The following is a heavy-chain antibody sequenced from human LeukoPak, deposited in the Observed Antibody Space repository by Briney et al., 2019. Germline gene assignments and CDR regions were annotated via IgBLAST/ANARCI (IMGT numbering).Heavy chain of an antibody. CDR3: ARTAGSIAARRPDAFDI. CDR2: ISSSSSYI. D-gene: IGHD6-6*01. J-gene: IGHJ3*02. Sequence: GGSLRLSCAASGFTFSSYSMNWVRQAPGKGLEWVSSISSSSSYIYYADSVKGRFTISRDNAKNSLYLQMDSLRAEDTAVYYCARTAGSIAARRPDAFDIWGQGTMVTVSS. CDR1: GFTFSSYS. V-gene: IGHV3-21*01.